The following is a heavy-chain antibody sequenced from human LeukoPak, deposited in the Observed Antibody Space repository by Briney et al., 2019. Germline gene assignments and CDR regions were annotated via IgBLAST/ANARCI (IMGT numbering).Heavy chain of an antibody. Sequence: GRSLRLSCAASGFTFSSYAMSWVRQAPGKGLEWVSGITGSGGNTYYADSVKGQFTISRDNSKNTLFLQMNSLRAEDSAVYYCAKGNNWSPYYYYYMDVWGKGTTVTVSS. CDR2: ITGSGGNT. J-gene: IGHJ6*03. CDR1: GFTFSSYA. CDR3: AKGNNWSPYYYYYMDV. D-gene: IGHD1-1*01. V-gene: IGHV3-23*01.